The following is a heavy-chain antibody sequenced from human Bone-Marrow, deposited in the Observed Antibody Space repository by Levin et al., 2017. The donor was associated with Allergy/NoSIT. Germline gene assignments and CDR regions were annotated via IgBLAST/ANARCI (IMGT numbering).Heavy chain of an antibody. V-gene: IGHV4-31*03. CDR1: GASITSGEYY. CDR3: ARERDYGDSHEIDY. D-gene: IGHD4-17*01. J-gene: IGHJ4*02. CDR2: IYYSGDT. Sequence: SETLSLTCTVSGASITSGEYYWSWIRQHPGKGLEWVGYIYYSGDTYYNPSLKSRLRISVDTSGTQFSLRLRSVTAADTAVYYCARERDYGDSHEIDYWGQGTLVTVSS.